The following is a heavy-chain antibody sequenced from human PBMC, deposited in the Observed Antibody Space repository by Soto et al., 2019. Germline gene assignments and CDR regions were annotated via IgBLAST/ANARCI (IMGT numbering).Heavy chain of an antibody. J-gene: IGHJ5*02. D-gene: IGHD3-10*01. CDR2: IYYSGST. CDR1: GGSISSDGYY. CDR3: ARGPHYYYGSGSYHKGWFDP. V-gene: IGHV4-31*03. Sequence: QVQLQESGPGLVKPSQTLSLTCTVSGGSISSDGYYWSWIRQHPGKGLEWIGYIYYSGSTYYNPFLKRRVTVSVDTSKDLFSLKLSSVTAADTAVYYCARGPHYYYGSGSYHKGWFDPWGQGSLVIFSA.